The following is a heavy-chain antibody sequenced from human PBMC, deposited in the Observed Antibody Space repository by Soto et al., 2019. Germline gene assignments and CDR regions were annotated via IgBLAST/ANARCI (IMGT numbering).Heavy chain of an antibody. CDR3: ARDAGIAVAGKAVDTLNWFDP. CDR1: GYTFTSYY. CDR2: INPSGGST. D-gene: IGHD6-19*01. V-gene: IGHV1-46*03. Sequence: VASVKVSCKASGYTFTSYYMHWVRQAPGQGLEWMGIINPSGGSTSYAQKFQGRVTMTRDTSTSTVYMELSSLRSEDTAVYYCARDAGIAVAGKAVDTLNWFDPWGQGTLVTVSS. J-gene: IGHJ5*02.